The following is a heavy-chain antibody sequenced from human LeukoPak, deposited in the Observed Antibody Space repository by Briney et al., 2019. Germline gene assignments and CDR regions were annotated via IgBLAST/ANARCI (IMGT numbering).Heavy chain of an antibody. J-gene: IGHJ6*02. CDR2: IIPIFGTA. D-gene: IGHD4-17*01. Sequence: ASVKVSCKASGGTFSSYAISWVRQAPGQGLEWMGGIIPIFGTANYAQKFQGRVTITADESTSTAYMELSSLRSEDTAVYYCASPPADYGLYYYYGMDVWGQGTTVTVSS. CDR3: ASPPADYGLYYYYGMDV. CDR1: GGTFSSYA. V-gene: IGHV1-69*13.